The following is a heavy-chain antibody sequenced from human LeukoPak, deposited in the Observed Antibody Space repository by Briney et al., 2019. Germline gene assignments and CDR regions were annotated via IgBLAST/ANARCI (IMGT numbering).Heavy chain of an antibody. Sequence: PGGSLRLSCAASGFTFGRFGMSWVRQAPGKGLEWVSSISDSGGATYYADSVKGRFTISRDNAKNTVYLQMNSLRAEDTALYYCARDNSPGWFDPWGQGTLVTVSS. J-gene: IGHJ5*02. V-gene: IGHV3-23*01. D-gene: IGHD4-23*01. CDR3: ARDNSPGWFDP. CDR2: ISDSGGAT. CDR1: GFTFGRFG.